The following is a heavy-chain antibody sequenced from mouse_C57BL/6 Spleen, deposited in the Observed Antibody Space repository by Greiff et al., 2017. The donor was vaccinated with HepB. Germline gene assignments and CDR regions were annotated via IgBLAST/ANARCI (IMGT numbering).Heavy chain of an antibody. V-gene: IGHV1-69*01. J-gene: IGHJ1*03. CDR2: IDPSDSYT. D-gene: IGHD2-3*01. CDR3: ARRAYDGYHWYFDV. CDR1: GYTFTSYW. Sequence: QVQLQQPGAELVMPGASVKLSCKASGYTFTSYWMHWVKQRPGQGLEWIGEIDPSDSYTNYNQKFKGKSTLTVDKSSSTAYMQLSSLTSEDSAVYYCARRAYDGYHWYFDVWGTGTTVTVSS.